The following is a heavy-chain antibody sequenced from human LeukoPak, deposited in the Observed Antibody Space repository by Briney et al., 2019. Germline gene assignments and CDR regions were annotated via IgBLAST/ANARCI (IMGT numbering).Heavy chain of an antibody. CDR2: INHSGST. V-gene: IGHV4-34*01. CDR3: ASPPQAYYYGSGSSSDAFDI. Sequence: SETLSLTCDVYGGSFSGYYWSWIRQPPGKGLEWIGEINHSGSTNYNPSLKSRVTISVDTSKNQFSLKLSSVTAADTAVYYCASPPQAYYYGSGSSSDAFDIWGQGTMATVSS. CDR1: GGSFSGYY. J-gene: IGHJ3*02. D-gene: IGHD3-10*01.